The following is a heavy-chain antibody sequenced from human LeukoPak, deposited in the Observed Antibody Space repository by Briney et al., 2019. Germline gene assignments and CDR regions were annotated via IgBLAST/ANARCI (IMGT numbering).Heavy chain of an antibody. CDR3: ARDASLAAAGPGAFDI. Sequence: PGGSLRLSCAASGFTFSSYGMSWVRQAPGKGLEWVSAISGSGGSTYYADSVKGRFTISRDNSKNTLYLQMNSLRAEDTAVYYCARDASLAAAGPGAFDIWGQGTMVTVSS. CDR2: ISGSGGST. CDR1: GFTFSSYG. V-gene: IGHV3-23*01. D-gene: IGHD6-13*01. J-gene: IGHJ3*02.